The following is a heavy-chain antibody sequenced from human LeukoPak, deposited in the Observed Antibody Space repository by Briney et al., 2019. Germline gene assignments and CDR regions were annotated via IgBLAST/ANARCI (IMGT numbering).Heavy chain of an antibody. CDR1: GFTFSNLA. V-gene: IGHV3-23*01. CDR3: VKDNYADYASGGVDWYFDL. J-gene: IGHJ2*01. CDR2: ISGSGGGT. D-gene: IGHD4-17*01. Sequence: GWSLRLSCAASGFTFSNLAMGWVRQAPGRGLAWVSGISGSGGGTYYVDSVRGRFTIPRDNSKNTLFLDMNNMRADDTAVYFCVKDNYADYASGGVDWYFDLWGRGTLVTVSS.